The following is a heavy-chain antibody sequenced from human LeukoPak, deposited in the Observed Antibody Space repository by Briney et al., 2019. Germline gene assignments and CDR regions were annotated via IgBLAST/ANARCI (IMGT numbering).Heavy chain of an antibody. J-gene: IGHJ5*02. D-gene: IGHD3-10*01. Sequence: ASVKVSCKTSGGTFSSDAVSWVRQAPGHGLEWMGGIVPLFETAEYAQKFQARITITTDESTSTVYMDLSSLRSADSAVYYCARGMEFVSWLDPWGQGTLVTVSS. V-gene: IGHV1-69*05. CDR3: ARGMEFVSWLDP. CDR2: IVPLFETA. CDR1: GGTFSSDA.